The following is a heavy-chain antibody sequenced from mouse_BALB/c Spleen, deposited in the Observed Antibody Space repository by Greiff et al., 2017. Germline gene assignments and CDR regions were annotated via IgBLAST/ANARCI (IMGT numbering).Heavy chain of an antibody. V-gene: IGHV1-14*01. CDR2: INPYNDGT. J-gene: IGHJ4*01. CDR1: GYTFTSYV. Sequence: EVQLQQSGPELVKPGASVKMSCKASGYTFTSYVMHWVKQKPGQGLEWIGYINPYNDGTKYNEKFKGKATLTSDKSSSTAYMELSSLTSEDSAVYYCARLGGSYAMDYWGQGTSVTVSS. CDR3: ARLGGSYAMDY.